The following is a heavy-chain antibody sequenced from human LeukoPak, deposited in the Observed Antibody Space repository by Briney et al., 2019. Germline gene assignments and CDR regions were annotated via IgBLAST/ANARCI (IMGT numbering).Heavy chain of an antibody. D-gene: IGHD2-15*01. Sequence: ASVKVSCKASGYTFTSYGISWVRQAPGQGLEWMGWISAYNGNTNYAQKLQGRVTMTTDTSTSTAYMELRSLRSDDTAVYYCARGDVGVAVSTYFDYWGQGTLVTVSS. CDR3: ARGDVGVAVSTYFDY. CDR1: GYTFTSYG. V-gene: IGHV1-18*01. J-gene: IGHJ4*02. CDR2: ISAYNGNT.